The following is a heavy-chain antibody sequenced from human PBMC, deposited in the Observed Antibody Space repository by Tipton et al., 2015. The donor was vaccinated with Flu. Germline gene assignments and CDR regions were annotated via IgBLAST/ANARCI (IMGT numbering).Heavy chain of an antibody. CDR2: LFYGGDT. CDR3: ATKFANWGVWEPLDY. J-gene: IGHJ4*02. Sequence: TLSLTCTVSGGSISSDFWSWIRQPPGKGLEWIGYLFYGGDTKYNPSLKSRVTISADMSKSQVSLRLSSVTAADTAVYYCATKFANWGVWEPLDYWGQGTLVTVSS. V-gene: IGHV4-59*12. D-gene: IGHD7-27*01. CDR1: GGSISSDF.